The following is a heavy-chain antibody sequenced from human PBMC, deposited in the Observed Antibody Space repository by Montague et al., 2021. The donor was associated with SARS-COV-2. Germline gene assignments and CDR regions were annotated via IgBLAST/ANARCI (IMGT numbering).Heavy chain of an antibody. V-gene: IGHV3-23*01. CDR1: RFTFSNSA. D-gene: IGHD3-10*01. J-gene: IGHJ6*02. CDR3: AKDSYYYGLGYGMDV. CDR2: SSGSDGGT. Sequence: SLRLSCAASRFTFSNSAMNWVRQAPGKGLEWVSGSSGSDGGTHYADSVKGRFTISRDNSKNALYLQTNSLKAEDTALYYCAKDSYYYGLGYGMDVWGQGTTVTGSS.